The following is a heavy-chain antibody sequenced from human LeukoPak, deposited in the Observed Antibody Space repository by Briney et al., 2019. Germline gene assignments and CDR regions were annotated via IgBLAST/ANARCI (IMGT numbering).Heavy chain of an antibody. CDR1: GFTFGDYA. D-gene: IGHD3-22*01. Sequence: GGSLRLSCTASGFTFGDYAMSWVRQAPGKGLEWVGLIRSKAYGGTTEYAASVKGRFTISRDDSKSIAYLQMNSLKTEDTAVYYCTRVDDSSGYSPAHFDYWGQGTLVTVSS. CDR3: TRVDDSSGYSPAHFDY. V-gene: IGHV3-49*04. CDR2: IRSKAYGGTT. J-gene: IGHJ4*02.